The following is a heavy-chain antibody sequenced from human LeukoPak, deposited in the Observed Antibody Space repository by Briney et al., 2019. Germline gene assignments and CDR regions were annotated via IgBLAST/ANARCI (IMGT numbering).Heavy chain of an antibody. CDR1: GGTFSSYA. CDR3: ARAHYGDSVGY. D-gene: IGHD4-17*01. CDR2: MNPNSGNT. V-gene: IGHV1-8*02. Sequence: ASVKVSCKASGGTFSSYAISWVRQAPGQGLEWMGWMNPNSGNTGYAQKFQGRVTMTRNTSISTAYMELSSLRSEDTAVYYRARAHYGDSVGYWGQGTLVTVSS. J-gene: IGHJ4*02.